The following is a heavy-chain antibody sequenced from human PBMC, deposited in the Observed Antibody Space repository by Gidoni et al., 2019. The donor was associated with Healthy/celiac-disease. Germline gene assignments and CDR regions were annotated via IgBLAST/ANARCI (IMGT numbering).Heavy chain of an antibody. CDR3: ARDQGEVVAATYTDAFDI. Sequence: QVQLVQSGAEVKKPGSSVKVSCKASGGTFSSYAISWVRQAPGQGLEWMGGIIPIFGTANYAQKFQGRVTITADESTSTAYMELSSLRSEDTAVYYCARDQGEVVAATYTDAFDIWGQGTMVTVSS. V-gene: IGHV1-69*01. D-gene: IGHD2-15*01. CDR2: IIPIFGTA. CDR1: GGTFSSYA. J-gene: IGHJ3*02.